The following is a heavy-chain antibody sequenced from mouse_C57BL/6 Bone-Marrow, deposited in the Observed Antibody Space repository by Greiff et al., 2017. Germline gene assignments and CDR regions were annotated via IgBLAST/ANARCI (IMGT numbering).Heavy chain of an antibody. Sequence: EVQLQQSGPELVKPGASVKISCKASGYSFTDYNMNWVKQSNGKSLEWIGVINPNYGTTSYNQKFKGKATLTVDQSSSTAYMQLNSLTSEDSAVYYCARSDYYDSSPYYYAMDYWGQGTSVTVSS. CDR3: ARSDYYDSSPYYYAMDY. CDR1: GYSFTDYN. V-gene: IGHV1-39*01. J-gene: IGHJ4*01. D-gene: IGHD1-1*01. CDR2: INPNYGTT.